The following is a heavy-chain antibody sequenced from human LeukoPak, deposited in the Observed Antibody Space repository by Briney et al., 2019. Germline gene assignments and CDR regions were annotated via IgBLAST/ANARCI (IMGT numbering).Heavy chain of an antibody. Sequence: ASVKVSCKASGYTFTGYYMHWVRQAPGQGLEWMGWINPNSGGTNYAQKFQGRVTMTRDTSISTAYMELSRLRSDDTAVYYCARGPPRGSIAAAGTNFDYWVQGTLVTVSS. CDR2: INPNSGGT. CDR3: ARGPPRGSIAAAGTNFDY. V-gene: IGHV1-2*02. J-gene: IGHJ4*02. D-gene: IGHD6-13*01. CDR1: GYTFTGYY.